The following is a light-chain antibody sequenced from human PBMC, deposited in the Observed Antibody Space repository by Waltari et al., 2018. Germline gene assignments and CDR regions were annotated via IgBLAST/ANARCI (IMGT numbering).Light chain of an antibody. CDR2: AAS. Sequence: DIQMTQSPSSLSASVGDTVVITCRASPGIHIYLGWIRQRPGKAPKSLIYAASTLQSGVPSRFSGSGSGTDFTLTIRDLQPEDFATYYCQQYSRDPYTFGQGTRLEIK. CDR3: QQYSRDPYT. CDR1: PGIHIY. V-gene: IGKV1-16*01. J-gene: IGKJ5*01.